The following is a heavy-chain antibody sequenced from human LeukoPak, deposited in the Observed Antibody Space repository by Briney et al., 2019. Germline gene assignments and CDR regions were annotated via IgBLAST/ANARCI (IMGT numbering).Heavy chain of an antibody. CDR2: MYYSLNT. CDR1: GGSISSYY. V-gene: IGHV4-59*08. D-gene: IGHD6-19*01. Sequence: PSETLSLTCTVSGGSISSYYWSWIRQPPGKGLGWIGYMYYSLNTNYNPSLKGRVTISVDTSKNQFSLKLSSVTAADTAVYYCARRDSSAWYSNWFDPWGQGTLVTVSS. CDR3: ARRDSSAWYSNWFDP. J-gene: IGHJ5*02.